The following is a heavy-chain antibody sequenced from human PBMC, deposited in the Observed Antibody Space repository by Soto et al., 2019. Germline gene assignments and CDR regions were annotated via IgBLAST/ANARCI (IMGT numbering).Heavy chain of an antibody. V-gene: IGHV3-30*18. CDR2: ISYDGSNK. Sequence: QVQLVESGGGVVQPGRSLRLSCAASGFTFSSYGMHWVRQAPGKGLEWVAVISYDGSNKYYADSVKGRFTISRDNSKNTLYLQMNSLRAEDTAVYYCAKDHGVGGYSYGNVLVYWGQGTLVTVSS. CDR3: AKDHGVGGYSYGNVLVY. CDR1: GFTFSSYG. J-gene: IGHJ4*02. D-gene: IGHD5-18*01.